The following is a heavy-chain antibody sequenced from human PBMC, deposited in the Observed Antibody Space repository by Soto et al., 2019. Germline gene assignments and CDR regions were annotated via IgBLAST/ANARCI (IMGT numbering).Heavy chain of an antibody. Sequence: QVQLVQSGTEVKKPGASVKVSCKTSGYSFTKYGLHWVRQAPGQRLEWMGWINPGNGDTKYSQKFQGRVTITRDTSVTTAYMELSSLRSEDSAVFYCARTDCSSTSCYNYYYYGMDVWGQGTTVTVSS. CDR2: INPGNGDT. J-gene: IGHJ6*02. CDR1: GYSFTKYG. CDR3: ARTDCSSTSCYNYYYYGMDV. V-gene: IGHV1-3*01. D-gene: IGHD2-2*01.